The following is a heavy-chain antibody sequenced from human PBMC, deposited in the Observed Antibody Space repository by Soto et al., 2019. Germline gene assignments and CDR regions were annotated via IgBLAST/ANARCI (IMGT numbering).Heavy chain of an antibody. Sequence: QVQLVESGGGVVQPGRSLRLSCAASGFTFSSYGMHWVRQAPGKGLEWVAVIWYDGSNRYYLDSVNGRFTISRDNSKNTLYPQMNSLRVEDTAIYYCARDLRTILGVVRSYDYYGMDVWGQGTTVTVYS. D-gene: IGHD3-3*01. CDR3: ARDLRTILGVVRSYDYYGMDV. J-gene: IGHJ6*02. CDR1: GFTFSSYG. V-gene: IGHV3-33*03. CDR2: IWYDGSNR.